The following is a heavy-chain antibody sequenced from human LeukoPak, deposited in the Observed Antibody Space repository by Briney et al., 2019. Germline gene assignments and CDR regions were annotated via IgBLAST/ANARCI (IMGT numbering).Heavy chain of an antibody. Sequence: PGGSLRLSCAASGFTFSSYAMSWVRQAPGKGLEWVSAISGSGGSTYYADSVKGRFTISRDNAKNSLYLQMNSLRAEDTAVYYCARDGEEYCSSTSCYFDPWGQGTLVTVSS. CDR1: GFTFSSYA. CDR3: ARDGEEYCSSTSCYFDP. V-gene: IGHV3-23*01. D-gene: IGHD2-2*01. CDR2: ISGSGGST. J-gene: IGHJ5*02.